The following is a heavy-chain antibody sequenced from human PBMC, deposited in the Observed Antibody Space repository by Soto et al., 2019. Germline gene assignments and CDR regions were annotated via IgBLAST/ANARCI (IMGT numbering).Heavy chain of an antibody. D-gene: IGHD6-13*01. CDR2: IKRGGST. CDR1: SGPFSGHY. J-gene: IGHJ6*02. V-gene: IGHV4-34*01. CDR3: ARQEVPQWFSKGYYGMDV. Sequence: PSETLSLTCAVYSGPFSGHYWTWIRQSPGKGLEWIGEIKRGGSTNYSPSLKGRVTISLDTSRTQFSLTLRSVIAADTAVYYCARQEVPQWFSKGYYGMDVWGQGTTVTVSS.